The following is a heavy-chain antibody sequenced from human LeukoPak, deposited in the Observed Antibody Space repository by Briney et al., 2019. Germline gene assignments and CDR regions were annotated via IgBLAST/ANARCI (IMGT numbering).Heavy chain of an antibody. CDR3: ARDASADILTGYYLRKNPPPTY. Sequence: GGSLRLSCAASGFTFSSYSMNWVRQAPGKGLEWVSSISSSSSYIYYADSVRGRFTISRDNAKNSLYLQMNSLRAEDTAVYYCARDASADILTGYYLRKNPPPTYWGQGTLVTVSS. D-gene: IGHD3-9*01. CDR2: ISSSSSYI. J-gene: IGHJ4*02. V-gene: IGHV3-21*01. CDR1: GFTFSSYS.